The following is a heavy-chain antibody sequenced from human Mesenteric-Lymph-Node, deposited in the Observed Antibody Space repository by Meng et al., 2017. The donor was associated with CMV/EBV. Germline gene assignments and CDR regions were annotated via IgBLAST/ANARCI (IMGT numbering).Heavy chain of an antibody. CDR1: GFTFTAYA. CDR2: ISYDGSNK. V-gene: IGHV3-30*04. CDR3: AKVADWFGVWDYFDY. J-gene: IGHJ4*02. Sequence: SGFTFTAYALHWIRQAPGRGLEWVAVISYDGSNKYYANSVKGRFTISRDNSKNTLYLQMNSLRAEDTAVYYCAKVADWFGVWDYFDYWGQGTLVTVSS. D-gene: IGHD3-10*01.